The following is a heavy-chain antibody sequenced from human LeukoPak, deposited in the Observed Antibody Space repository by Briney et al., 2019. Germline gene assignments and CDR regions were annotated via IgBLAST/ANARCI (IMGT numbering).Heavy chain of an antibody. CDR1: GFTFSSYA. J-gene: IGHJ6*02. CDR2: ISGSGGST. CDR3: ARYFDWLLYPFFSLYYYYGMDV. Sequence: GGSLRLSCAASGFTFSSYAMSWVRQAPGKGLEWVSAISGSGGSTYYADSVKGRFTISRDNSKNTLYLQMNSLRAEDTAVYYCARYFDWLLYPFFSLYYYYGMDVWGQGTTVTVSS. D-gene: IGHD3-9*01. V-gene: IGHV3-23*01.